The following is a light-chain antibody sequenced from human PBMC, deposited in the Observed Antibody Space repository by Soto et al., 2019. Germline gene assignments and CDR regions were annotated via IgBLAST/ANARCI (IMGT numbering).Light chain of an antibody. J-gene: IGKJ4*01. Sequence: DIQMTQSPSAMSASLGDRVTITCRASQGISNSLAWFQQKPGKVPKRLIYGALTLQSGAPSRFSGSASGTAFTLTISSLQPEDFATYYCLQYNSYPFTFGGGTKVEIK. CDR1: QGISNS. CDR2: GAL. V-gene: IGKV1-17*03. CDR3: LQYNSYPFT.